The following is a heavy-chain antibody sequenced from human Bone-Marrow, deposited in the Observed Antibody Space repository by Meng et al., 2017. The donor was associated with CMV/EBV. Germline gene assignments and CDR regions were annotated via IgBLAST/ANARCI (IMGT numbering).Heavy chain of an antibody. CDR1: VGSISSSSYY. CDR3: ARVSTARWRGAFDI. CDR2: IYYSGST. D-gene: IGHD2-15*01. J-gene: IGHJ3*02. V-gene: IGHV4-39*01. Sequence: SETLSLTCTVSVGSISSSSYYWGWIRQPPGKGLEWIGSIYYSGSTYYNPSLKSRVTISVDTSKNQFSLKLSSVTAADTAVYYCARVSTARWRGAFDIWGQGKMVTVSS.